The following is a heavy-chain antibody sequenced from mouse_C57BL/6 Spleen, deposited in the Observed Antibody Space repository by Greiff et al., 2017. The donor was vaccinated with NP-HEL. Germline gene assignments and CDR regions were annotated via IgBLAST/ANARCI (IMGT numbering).Heavy chain of an antibody. CDR2: IHPNSGST. CDR3: ASPITTVVATPYFDY. Sequence: QVQLQQSGAELVKPGASVKLSCKASGYTFTSYWMHWVKQRPGQGLEWIGMIHPNSGSTNYNEKFKSKATLTVDKSSSTAYMQLSSLTSEDSAVYYCASPITTVVATPYFDYWGQGTTLTVSS. D-gene: IGHD1-1*01. J-gene: IGHJ2*01. CDR1: GYTFTSYW. V-gene: IGHV1-64*01.